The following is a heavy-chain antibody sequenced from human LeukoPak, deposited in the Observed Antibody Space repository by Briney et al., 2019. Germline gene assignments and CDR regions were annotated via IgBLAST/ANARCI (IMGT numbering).Heavy chain of an antibody. J-gene: IGHJ1*01. Sequence: SETLSLTCTVSGGSISSSSYYWAWFRQPPGKGLEWVGEVLHTGTTNYNPSLTTRLSMSLDTSRNQFSLKLRSVTVADTAIYFCVTGGVYGNQYWGQGTLVTVSS. CDR1: GGSISSSSYY. V-gene: IGHV4-39*07. D-gene: IGHD6-6*01. CDR3: VTGGVYGNQY. CDR2: VLHTGTT.